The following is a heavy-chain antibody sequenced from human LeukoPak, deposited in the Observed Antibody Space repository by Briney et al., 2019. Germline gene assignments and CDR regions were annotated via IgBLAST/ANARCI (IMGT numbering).Heavy chain of an antibody. J-gene: IGHJ5*02. CDR3: AREHIVVVTDAIGYWFDL. Sequence: SQXLSLTCTVSGASFSSGDYYWRWLRQPPGRGLEWVGYIYYSGSTYNNPTLKRRVTTSKDTTKNQFSLKLSAVTAADTAVYYCAREHIVVVTDAIGYWFDLWGQGTLVTVSS. CDR1: GASFSSGDYY. V-gene: IGHV4-30-4*08. D-gene: IGHD2-2*01. CDR2: IYYSGST.